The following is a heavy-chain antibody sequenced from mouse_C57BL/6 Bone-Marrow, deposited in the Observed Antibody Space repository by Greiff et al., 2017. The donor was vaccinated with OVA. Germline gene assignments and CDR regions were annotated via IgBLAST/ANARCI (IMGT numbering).Heavy chain of an antibody. CDR3: ARRGYDLFDY. CDR2: IHPNSGST. CDR1: GYTFTSYW. D-gene: IGHD2-3*01. Sequence: QVQLQQSGAELVKPGASVKLSCKASGYTFTSYWMHWVKQRPGQGLEWIGMIHPNSGSTNYNEKFKSKATLTVDKSSSTAYMQLSSLTSEDSAVYYCARRGYDLFDYWGQGTTLTVSS. V-gene: IGHV1-64*01. J-gene: IGHJ2*01.